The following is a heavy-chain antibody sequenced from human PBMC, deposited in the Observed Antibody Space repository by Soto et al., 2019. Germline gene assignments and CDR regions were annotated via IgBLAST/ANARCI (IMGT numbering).Heavy chain of an antibody. J-gene: IGHJ4*02. CDR3: AHRQLYGDYDYDY. Sequence: SETLSLTCTVSSGSISTYYWSWIRQPPGKGLEWIGYIYYTGSTNYNPSLKTRVAISMDTSKNQFSLNLTNMDPVDTATYYCAHRQLYGDYDYDYWGQGTLVTVSS. D-gene: IGHD4-17*01. CDR1: SGSISTYY. V-gene: IGHV4-59*01. CDR2: IYYTGST.